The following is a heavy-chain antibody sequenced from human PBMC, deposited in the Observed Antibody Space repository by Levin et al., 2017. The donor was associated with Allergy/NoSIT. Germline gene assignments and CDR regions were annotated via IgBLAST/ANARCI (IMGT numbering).Heavy chain of an antibody. CDR2: ISAYNGNT. D-gene: IGHD6-13*01. CDR1: GYTFTSYG. Sequence: ASVKVSCKASGYTFTSYGISWVRQAPGQGLEWMGWISAYNGNTNYAQKLQGRVTMTTDTSTSTAYMELRSLRSDDTAVYYCARAAAAYGSGYYYYGMDVWGQGTTVTVSS. V-gene: IGHV1-18*01. CDR3: ARAAAAYGSGYYYYGMDV. J-gene: IGHJ6*02.